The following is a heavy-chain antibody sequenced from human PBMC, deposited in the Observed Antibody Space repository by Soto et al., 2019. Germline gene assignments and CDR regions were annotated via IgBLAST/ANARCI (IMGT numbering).Heavy chain of an antibody. CDR1: GFTFSDYY. CDR2: ISGGGGSTI. CDR3: ARMRGSYDSSGHDY. V-gene: IGHV3-11*01. D-gene: IGHD3-22*01. Sequence: QVQLVESGGCLVKPGGSLRLSCAAAGFTFSDYYMSWIRQAPGKGLERVSYISGGGGSTIYYADSGKGRFTISRDNAKNSLSLQMNSLRAEDTAVYYCARMRGSYDSSGHDYWGQGTLVPVSS. J-gene: IGHJ4*02.